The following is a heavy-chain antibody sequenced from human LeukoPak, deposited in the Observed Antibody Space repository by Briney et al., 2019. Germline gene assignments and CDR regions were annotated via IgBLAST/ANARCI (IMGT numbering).Heavy chain of an antibody. J-gene: IGHJ5*02. CDR3: ATSDSEYHREHKNCFDP. D-gene: IGHD2-2*01. CDR2: IIPVFGTT. Sequence: ASVKVSCKAFGDTFNSFTITWVRQAPGQGLEWMGVIIPVFGTTNYAQKFQGRVTITADESTSTVYVELSSLRYEDTAVYYCATSDSEYHREHKNCFDPWGQGTLVIVSS. CDR1: GDTFNSFT. V-gene: IGHV1-69*13.